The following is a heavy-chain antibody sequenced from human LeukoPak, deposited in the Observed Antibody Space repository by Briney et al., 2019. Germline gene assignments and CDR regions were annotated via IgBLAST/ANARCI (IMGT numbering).Heavy chain of an antibody. CDR3: ARDWGPRGLSLDY. V-gene: IGHV1-2*02. CDR1: GYICTGYY. D-gene: IGHD3-16*01. J-gene: IGHJ4*02. Sequence: ASVKVSCKASGYICTGYYVYWMRQAPGQGLEWMGWINPNTGGTNYAQKFQGRVVMTGDTSVNTAYMELSGLKSDDTAVYYCARDWGPRGLSLDYWGQGTLVTVSS. CDR2: INPNTGGT.